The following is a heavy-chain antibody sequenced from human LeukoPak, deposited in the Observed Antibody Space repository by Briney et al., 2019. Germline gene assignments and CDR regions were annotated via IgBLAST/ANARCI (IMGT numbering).Heavy chain of an antibody. CDR3: ARDQGLTGYFAY. J-gene: IGHJ4*02. D-gene: IGHD3-9*01. Sequence: GASVKVSCKTSGYSFTNYYMHWVRQAPGQGLEWMGIINPSGGSTNYAQKFQGRVTMTRDTSTSTVYMELSSLGSEDTAVYYCARDQGLTGYFAYWGQGTLVTVSS. CDR2: INPSGGST. CDR1: GYSFTNYY. V-gene: IGHV1-46*01.